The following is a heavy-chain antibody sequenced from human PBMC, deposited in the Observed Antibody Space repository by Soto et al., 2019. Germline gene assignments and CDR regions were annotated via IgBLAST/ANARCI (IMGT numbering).Heavy chain of an antibody. CDR3: ARARIAVAGTDYFDY. J-gene: IGHJ4*02. D-gene: IGHD6-19*01. CDR2: IIPILGIA. V-gene: IGHV1-69*02. Sequence: SVKVSCKASGGTFSSYTISWVRQAPGQGLEWMGRIIPILGIANYAQKFQGRVTITADKSTSTAYMELSSLRSEDTAVYYCARARIAVAGTDYFDYWGQGTLVTVSS. CDR1: GGTFSSYT.